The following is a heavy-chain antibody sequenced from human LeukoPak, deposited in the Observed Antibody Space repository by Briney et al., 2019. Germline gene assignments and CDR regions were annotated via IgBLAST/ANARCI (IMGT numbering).Heavy chain of an antibody. CDR1: GFNLSTYS. CDR2: ISSSSSYI. Sequence: PGGSLRLSCAASGFNLSTYSMNWVRQAPGKGLEWVSSISSSSSYIYYADSVKGRFTISRDNSKNTLYLQMNSLRAEDTAVYYCAKLSSYYYASGSYPDYWGQGTLVTVSS. J-gene: IGHJ4*02. CDR3: AKLSSYYYASGSYPDY. V-gene: IGHV3-21*04. D-gene: IGHD3-10*01.